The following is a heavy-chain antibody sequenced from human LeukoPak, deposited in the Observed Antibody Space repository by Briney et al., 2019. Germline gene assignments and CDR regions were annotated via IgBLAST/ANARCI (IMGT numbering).Heavy chain of an antibody. CDR2: VRYDGSKK. V-gene: IGHV3-30*02. CDR1: GFTFSTYG. J-gene: IGHJ5*02. CDR3: ARDGIDILRYFDWLPLGVNWFDP. D-gene: IGHD3-9*01. Sequence: GSLRLSCAASGFTFSTYGMHWVRQAPGKGLEWVAFVRYDGSKKYYTNSVKGRFTISRDNSKNTLYLQMNSLRAEDTAVYYCARDGIDILRYFDWLPLGVNWFDPWGQGTLVTVSS.